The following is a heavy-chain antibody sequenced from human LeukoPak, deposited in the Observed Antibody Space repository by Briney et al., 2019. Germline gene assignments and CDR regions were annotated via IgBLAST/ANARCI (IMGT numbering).Heavy chain of an antibody. Sequence: PSETLSLTCAVYGGSLSGYYWSWIRQPQGKGLEWIGEINHSGSTNYNPSLKSRVTISVDTSKNQFSLKLSSVTAADTAVYYCARVGSGDAFDIWGQGTMVTVSS. J-gene: IGHJ3*02. CDR2: INHSGST. CDR1: GGSLSGYY. V-gene: IGHV4-34*01. CDR3: ARVGSGDAFDI. D-gene: IGHD1-26*01.